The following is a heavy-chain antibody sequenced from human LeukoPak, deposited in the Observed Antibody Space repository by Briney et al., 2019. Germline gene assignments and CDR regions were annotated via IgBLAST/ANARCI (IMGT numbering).Heavy chain of an antibody. Sequence: SETLSLTCTVSGGSISSHYWSWIRQPPGKGLEWIGYIYYSGSTNYNPSLKSRVTISVDTSKNQFSLKLSSVTAADTAVYYCARGNGNYDFWSGNYYYYYMDVWDKGTTVTVSS. D-gene: IGHD3-3*01. CDR2: IYYSGST. J-gene: IGHJ6*03. CDR3: ARGNGNYDFWSGNYYYYYMDV. CDR1: GGSISSHY. V-gene: IGHV4-59*11.